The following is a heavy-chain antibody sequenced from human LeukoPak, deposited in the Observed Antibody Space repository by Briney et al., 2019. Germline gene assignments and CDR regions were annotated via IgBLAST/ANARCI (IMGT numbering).Heavy chain of an antibody. CDR3: ARSTRTSRKFDP. CDR2: ITWNSGSI. J-gene: IGHJ5*02. V-gene: IGHV3-9*01. Sequence: PGGSLRLSCAASGFTFHNYAMHWVRQAPGKGLEWVSDITWNSGSIGYADSVKGRFTISRDNAKNSLYLQMNSLRAEDTALYYCARSTRTSRKFDPWGQGTLVTVSS. CDR1: GFTFHNYA. D-gene: IGHD1-26*01.